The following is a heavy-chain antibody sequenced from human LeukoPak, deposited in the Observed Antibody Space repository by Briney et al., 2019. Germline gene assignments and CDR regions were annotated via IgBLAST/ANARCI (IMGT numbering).Heavy chain of an antibody. CDR1: GGSISSNY. D-gene: IGHD4-11*01. Sequence: SETLPLTCTVSGGSISSNYWSWIRQPPGKGLECIGYIYYSGSTNYNPSLKGRITISVDTSKNQFSLKLGSVTAADTAMYYCARQPTAPDYWGQGTLVTVSS. CDR3: ARQPTAPDY. V-gene: IGHV4-59*01. CDR2: IYYSGST. J-gene: IGHJ4*02.